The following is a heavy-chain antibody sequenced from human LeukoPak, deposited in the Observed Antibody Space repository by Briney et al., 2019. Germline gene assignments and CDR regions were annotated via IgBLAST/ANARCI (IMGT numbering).Heavy chain of an antibody. D-gene: IGHD1-1*01. CDR1: GYIFTGYF. CDR2: INANSGGT. Sequence: GASVKVSCKASGYIFTGYFMHWVRQAPGQGPEWMGRINANSGGTLYAHKFQDRVTMTRDTPINTAYMELSSLRSDDTAVYYCARDVSSTSNWELDYWGQGTLVIVSS. J-gene: IGHJ4*02. CDR3: ARDVSSTSNWELDY. V-gene: IGHV1-2*06.